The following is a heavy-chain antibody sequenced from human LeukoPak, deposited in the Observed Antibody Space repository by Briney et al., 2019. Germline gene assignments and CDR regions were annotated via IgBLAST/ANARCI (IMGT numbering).Heavy chain of an antibody. CDR3: ARKVGAHFQH. Sequence: SKTLSLTCTVSGGSISSSSYYWGWIRQPPGKGLEWIGSIYYSGSTYYNPSLKSRVTISVDTSKNQFSLKLSSVTAADTAVYYCARKVGAHFQHWGQGTLVTVSS. CDR1: GGSISSSSYY. CDR2: IYYSGST. J-gene: IGHJ1*01. V-gene: IGHV4-39*07.